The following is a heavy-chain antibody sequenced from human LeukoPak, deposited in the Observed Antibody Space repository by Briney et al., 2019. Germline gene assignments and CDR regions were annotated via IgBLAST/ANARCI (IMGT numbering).Heavy chain of an antibody. Sequence: SVKVSCKASGGTFSSYAISWVRQAPGQGLEWMGGIIPIFGTANYAQKSQGRVTITADESTSTAYMELSSLRSEDTAVYYCAREKSSGIAAAGVDYWGQGTLVTVSS. CDR2: IIPIFGTA. CDR1: GGTFSSYA. D-gene: IGHD6-13*01. J-gene: IGHJ4*02. V-gene: IGHV1-69*13. CDR3: AREKSSGIAAAGVDY.